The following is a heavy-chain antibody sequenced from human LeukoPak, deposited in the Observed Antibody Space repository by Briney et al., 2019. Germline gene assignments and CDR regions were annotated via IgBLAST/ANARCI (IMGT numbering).Heavy chain of an antibody. CDR1: GYTLTELS. Sequence: SVKVSCKVSGYTLTELSMHWVRQAPGKGLEWMGGFDPEDGETIYAQKFQGRVTMTEDTSTDTAYMELSSLRSEDTAVYYCATINSGYDNPRFDYWGQGTLVTVSS. D-gene: IGHD5-12*01. V-gene: IGHV1-24*01. CDR3: ATINSGYDNPRFDY. CDR2: FDPEDGET. J-gene: IGHJ4*02.